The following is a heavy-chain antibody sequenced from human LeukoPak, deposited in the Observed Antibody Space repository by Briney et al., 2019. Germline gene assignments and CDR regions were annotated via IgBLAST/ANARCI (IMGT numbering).Heavy chain of an antibody. Sequence: WASVKVSCKASGYTFTSYDINWVRQATGQGLEWMGWMNPNSGNTGYAQKFQGRVTMTRNTSISTAYMELSSLRSEDTAVYYCARSPRLLANAFDIWGQGTMVTVSS. CDR2: MNPNSGNT. V-gene: IGHV1-8*01. J-gene: IGHJ3*02. CDR1: GYTFTSYD. D-gene: IGHD5-18*01. CDR3: ARSPRLLANAFDI.